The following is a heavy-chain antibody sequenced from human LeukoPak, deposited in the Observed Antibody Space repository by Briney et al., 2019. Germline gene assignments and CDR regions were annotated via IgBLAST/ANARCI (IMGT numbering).Heavy chain of an antibody. CDR3: AKGDYYDLDY. CDR2: ITSGVGIT. CDR1: GFTFSSYV. Sequence: GGSLRLSCAASGFTFSSYVMSWVRQAPGQGLEWVSIITSGVGITYYADSVKGRFTISRDNSRNTLFLQMNSLRAEDTAVYYCAKGDYYDLDYWGQGTLVTVSS. D-gene: IGHD3-22*01. V-gene: IGHV3-23*01. J-gene: IGHJ4*02.